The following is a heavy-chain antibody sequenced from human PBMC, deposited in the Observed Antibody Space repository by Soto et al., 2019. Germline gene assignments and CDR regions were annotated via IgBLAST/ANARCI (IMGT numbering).Heavy chain of an antibody. J-gene: IGHJ4*02. CDR1: GFTFGNYA. CDR3: SKIRNLGVIISLFDY. D-gene: IGHD3-3*01. Sequence: GGSLRLSCAASGFTFGNYAMSWVRQAPGKGLEWVSSISGSGGNKYYADSVKDRFTVSRDKSKNTLYLQMNSLRAEDTAVYYCSKIRNLGVIISLFDYWGEGTLVTVSS. V-gene: IGHV3-23*01. CDR2: ISGSGGNK.